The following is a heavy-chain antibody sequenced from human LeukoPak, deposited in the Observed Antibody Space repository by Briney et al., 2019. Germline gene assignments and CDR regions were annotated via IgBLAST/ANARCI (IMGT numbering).Heavy chain of an antibody. V-gene: IGHV3-15*01. CDR1: GLPLSNAW. Sequence: GGSLRLSCAASGLPLSNAWMTWVRQAPGKGLEWVGRIKRTTDGGTTDFAAPLKGRFTISRDDSKNTVYLQVNSLKTEDTAIYYCATDLLDYWGQGTLVTVSS. CDR2: IKRTTDGGTT. J-gene: IGHJ4*02. CDR3: ATDLLDY.